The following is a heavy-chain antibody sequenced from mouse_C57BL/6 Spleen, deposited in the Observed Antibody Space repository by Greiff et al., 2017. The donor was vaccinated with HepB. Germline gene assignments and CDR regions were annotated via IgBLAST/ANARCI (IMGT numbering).Heavy chain of an antibody. Sequence: QVQLQQSGAELVKPGASVKLSCKASGYTFTSYWMQWVKQRPGQGLEWIGEIDPSDSYTNYNQKFKGKATLTVDISSSTAYMQLSSLTSEDSAVYYCARITTVVDGFDYWGQGTTLTVSS. V-gene: IGHV1-50*01. CDR1: GYTFTSYW. J-gene: IGHJ2*01. CDR3: ARITTVVDGFDY. D-gene: IGHD1-1*01. CDR2: IDPSDSYT.